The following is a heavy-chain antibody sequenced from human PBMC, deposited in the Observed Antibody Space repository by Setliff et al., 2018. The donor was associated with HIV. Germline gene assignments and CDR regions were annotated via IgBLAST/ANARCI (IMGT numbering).Heavy chain of an antibody. CDR2: VNHNGNI. V-gene: IGHV4-34*01. J-gene: IGHJ4*02. CDR3: AITIVGVTTEMY. D-gene: IGHD2-21*02. CDR1: GVPLSDYY. Sequence: SETLSLTCTLNGVPLSDYYWNWIRQSPGKGLEWIVEVNHNGNINYNPSLKSRVTVSVDTSKTQFSLKMNSVTAADTAVYYCAITIVGVTTEMYWGQGTLVTVSS.